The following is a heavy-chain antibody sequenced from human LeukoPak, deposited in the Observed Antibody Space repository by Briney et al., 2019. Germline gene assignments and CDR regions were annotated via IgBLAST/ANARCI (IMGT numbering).Heavy chain of an antibody. V-gene: IGHV3-30*02. J-gene: IGHJ4*02. CDR2: IRYDGSNK. D-gene: IGHD5-12*01. CDR3: AKDQGYSGYLDY. CDR1: GFTFSSYG. Sequence: GGSLRLSCAASGFTFSSYGMHWVRQAPGKGLEWVAFIRYDGSNKYYADSVKGRFTISRDNSKNTLYLQMNSLGAEDTAVYYCAKDQGYSGYLDYWGQGTLVTVSS.